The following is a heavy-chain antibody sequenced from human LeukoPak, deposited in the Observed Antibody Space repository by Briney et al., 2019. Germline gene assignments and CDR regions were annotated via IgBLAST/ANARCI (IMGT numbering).Heavy chain of an antibody. J-gene: IGHJ4*02. CDR3: ARDIISGSSWYGY. Sequence: GASVKVSCKASGYTFTGYYMHWVRQAPGQGLEWMGWINPNSGGTNYAQKFRGRVTMTRDMSISTAYMELSRLRSDDTAVYYCARDIISGSSWYGYWGQGTLVTVSS. CDR2: INPNSGGT. CDR1: GYTFTGYY. D-gene: IGHD6-13*01. V-gene: IGHV1-2*02.